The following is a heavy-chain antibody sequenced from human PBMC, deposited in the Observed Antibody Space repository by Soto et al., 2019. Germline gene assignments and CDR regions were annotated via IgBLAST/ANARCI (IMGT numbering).Heavy chain of an antibody. CDR2: VCYSGST. V-gene: IGHV4-39*01. Sequence: QAQLQESGPGLVKPSETLSLTCTFSGDSHYWVWIRQPPGKGLEWIGSVCYSGSTCSRGTTYYNPPLHSRDPVSVQTSENQFSVNLNFVTASDTAVYYCPSGTSYDAPTGFYTNYYMDVWGRGTTVTVSS. D-gene: IGHD3-3*01. CDR3: PSGTSYDAPTGFYTNYYMDV. J-gene: IGHJ6*03. CDR1: GDSHY.